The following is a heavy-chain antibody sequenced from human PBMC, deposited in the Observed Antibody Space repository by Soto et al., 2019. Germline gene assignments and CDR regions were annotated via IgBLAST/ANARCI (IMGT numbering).Heavy chain of an antibody. CDR3: DRVDLLTVYGCMDV. J-gene: IGHJ6*02. V-gene: IGHV4-30-4*02. D-gene: IGHD3-9*01. CDR1: GDSIRSGNHY. CDR2: IYYSGST. Sequence: SETLSLTCTVSGDSIRSGNHYWSWIRQPPGKGLEWMGYIYYSGSTYYSPSLKSRVTISVDTSKDQFSLKLYFVTASDTAVYYCDRVDLLTVYGCMDVWRRGHTVTASS.